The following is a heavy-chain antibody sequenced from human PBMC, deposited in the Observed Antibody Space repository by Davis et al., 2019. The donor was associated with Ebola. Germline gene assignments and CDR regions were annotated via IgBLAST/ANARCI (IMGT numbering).Heavy chain of an antibody. V-gene: IGHV3-48*02. CDR2: ISSSSLTK. CDR3: ARGIYCISTSCYDWFDP. CDR1: GFTFSSYS. J-gene: IGHJ5*02. D-gene: IGHD2-2*01. Sequence: GGSLRLSCAASGFTFSSYSLNWVRQAPGKGLEWVSYISSSSLTKYYAESVKGRFTISRDNAKNSLYLQMNSLRDEDTAVYYCARGIYCISTSCYDWFDPWGQGTLVTVSS.